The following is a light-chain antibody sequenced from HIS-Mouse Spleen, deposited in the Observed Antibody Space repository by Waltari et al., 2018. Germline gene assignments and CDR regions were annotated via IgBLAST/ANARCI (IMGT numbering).Light chain of an antibody. CDR3: CSYAGSSTWV. CDR2: EGS. V-gene: IGLV2-23*01. Sequence: QSALTQPASVSGSPGQSITISCTGPSRDVGRYHLVSWYQQHPGKAPKLMIYEGSKRHSGVSNRFSGSKSGNTASLTISGLQAEDEADYYCCSYAGSSTWVFGGGTKLTVL. J-gene: IGLJ3*02. CDR1: SRDVGRYHL.